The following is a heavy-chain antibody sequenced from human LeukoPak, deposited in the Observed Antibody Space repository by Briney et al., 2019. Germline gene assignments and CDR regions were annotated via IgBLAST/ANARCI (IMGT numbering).Heavy chain of an antibody. J-gene: IGHJ4*02. Sequence: SETLSLTCAVSGYSISSGYYWGWIRQPPGKGLEWSGSIYHSGSTYYNPSLKSRVTISVDTSKNQFSLKLSSVTAADTAVYYCARGIAAAGTGFAYWGQGTLVTVSS. CDR1: GYSISSGYY. D-gene: IGHD6-13*01. V-gene: IGHV4-38-2*01. CDR3: ARGIAAAGTGFAY. CDR2: IYHSGST.